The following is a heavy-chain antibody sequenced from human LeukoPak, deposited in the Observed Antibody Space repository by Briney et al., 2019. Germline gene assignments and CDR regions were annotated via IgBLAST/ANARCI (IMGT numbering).Heavy chain of an antibody. CDR1: GFTFSSYA. D-gene: IGHD3-22*01. J-gene: IGHJ4*02. CDR3: AVTDSSGYNGYYFDY. Sequence: TGGSLRLSCAASGFTFSSYAMSWVRQAPGKGLEWVSAISGSGGSTYYADSVKGRFTISRDNSKNTLYLQMNSLRAEDTAVYYCAVTDSSGYNGYYFDYWGQGTLVTVSS. CDR2: ISGSGGST. V-gene: IGHV3-23*01.